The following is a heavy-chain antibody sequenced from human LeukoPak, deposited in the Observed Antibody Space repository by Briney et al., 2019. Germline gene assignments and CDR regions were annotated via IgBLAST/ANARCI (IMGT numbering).Heavy chain of an antibody. Sequence: SQTLSLTCAISGDSVSSNSAAWNWLRQSPSRGLEWLGRTYYRSKWYNDYAVSVKSRITINPDTSKNQFSLQLNSVTPEDTAVYYCARARDIVVVVAAKAGMDVWGKGTTVTVSS. CDR2: TYYRSKWYN. CDR1: GDSVSSNSAA. V-gene: IGHV6-1*01. D-gene: IGHD2-15*01. CDR3: ARARDIVVVVAAKAGMDV. J-gene: IGHJ6*04.